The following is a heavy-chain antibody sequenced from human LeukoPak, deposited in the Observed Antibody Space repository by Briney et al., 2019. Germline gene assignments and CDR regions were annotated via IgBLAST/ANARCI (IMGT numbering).Heavy chain of an antibody. D-gene: IGHD3-3*01. J-gene: IGHJ5*02. Sequence: GGSLRLSCAASGFAFSDYSMNWVRQAPGKGLGWVSYISSSSSTIYYADSVKGRFTISRDNAKNSLFLQMNSLRDEDSAVYYCARAFGFGNQGASRFDPWGQGTLVTVSS. CDR2: ISSSSSTI. CDR3: ARAFGFGNQGASRFDP. V-gene: IGHV3-48*02. CDR1: GFAFSDYS.